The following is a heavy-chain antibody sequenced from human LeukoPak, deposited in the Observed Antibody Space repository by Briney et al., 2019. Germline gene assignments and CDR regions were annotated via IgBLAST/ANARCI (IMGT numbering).Heavy chain of an antibody. D-gene: IGHD2-15*01. J-gene: IGHJ4*02. Sequence: GGSLRLSCAASGFTFSSYWLTWVRQAPEKGLEWVTNIKQDGSEKNYVDSVKGRFTISRDNSKNTLYLQMNSLRAEDTAVYYCAKDDCSGGSCLIEGDYWGQGTLVTVSS. CDR1: GFTFSSYW. CDR2: IKQDGSEK. CDR3: AKDDCSGGSCLIEGDY. V-gene: IGHV3-7*01.